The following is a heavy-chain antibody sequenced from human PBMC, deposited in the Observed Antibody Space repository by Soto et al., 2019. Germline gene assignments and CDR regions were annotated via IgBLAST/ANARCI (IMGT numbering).Heavy chain of an antibody. V-gene: IGHV3-33*01. CDR2: VWYDGSNK. J-gene: IGHJ4*02. D-gene: IGHD6-13*01. Sequence: QVQLVESGGGVVQPGRSLRLSCTASGFTFGSYGMRWVRQAPGKGLEWVAVVWYDGSNKYYADSVKGRFTISRDNSKNTLYLQMNSLRAEDTAVYYCAREVGWAADIDYWGQGTLVTVSS. CDR1: GFTFGSYG. CDR3: AREVGWAADIDY.